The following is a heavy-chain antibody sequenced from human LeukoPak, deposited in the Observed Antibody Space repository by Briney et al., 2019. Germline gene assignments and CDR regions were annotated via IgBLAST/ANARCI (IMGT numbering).Heavy chain of an antibody. Sequence: GGSLRLSCAASGFTFSSCWMSWVRQAPGKGLEWVANIKQDGSEKYYVDSVKGRYTISRDNAKNSLYLQMNSLRAEDTAVYYCARNPLRPDYWGQGTLVTVSS. J-gene: IGHJ4*02. CDR3: ARNPLRPDY. V-gene: IGHV3-7*05. CDR2: IKQDGSEK. CDR1: GFTFSSCW.